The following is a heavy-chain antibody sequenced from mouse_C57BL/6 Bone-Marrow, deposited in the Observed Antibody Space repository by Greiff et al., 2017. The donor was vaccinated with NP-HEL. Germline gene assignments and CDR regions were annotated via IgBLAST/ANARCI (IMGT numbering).Heavy chain of an antibody. D-gene: IGHD1-1*01. CDR3: ASSTVGPYYYAMDY. V-gene: IGHV1-75*01. J-gene: IGHJ4*01. Sequence: QVQLQQSGPELVKPGASVKISCKASGYTFTDYYINWVKQRPGQGLEWIGWIFPGSGSTYYNEKFKGKATFTVDKSSSTAYMLLSSLTSEDSAVYFGASSTVGPYYYAMDYWGQGTSVTVSS. CDR2: IFPGSGST. CDR1: GYTFTDYY.